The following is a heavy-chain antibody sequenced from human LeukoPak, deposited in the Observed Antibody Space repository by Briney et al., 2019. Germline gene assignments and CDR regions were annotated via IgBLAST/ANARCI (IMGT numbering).Heavy chain of an antibody. CDR2: IYYSGST. V-gene: IGHV4-61*01. Sequence: SETLSLTCTVSGGSVSSGSYYWSWLRQPPGKGLEWIGYIYYSGSTNYNPSLKSRVTISVDTSKNQFSLKLSSVTAADTAVYYCASSRSQGHDYGDYRLGYWGRGTLVTVSS. CDR1: GGSVSSGSYY. J-gene: IGHJ4*02. D-gene: IGHD4-17*01. CDR3: ASSRSQGHDYGDYRLGY.